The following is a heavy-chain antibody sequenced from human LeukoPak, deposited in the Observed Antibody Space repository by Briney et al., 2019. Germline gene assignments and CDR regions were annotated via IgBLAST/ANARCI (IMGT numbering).Heavy chain of an antibody. J-gene: IGHJ4*02. Sequence: PGGSLRLSCAASGFTFSNYAMTWVRQAPGKGLELVSSISGNSANTYYADSVKGRFTVSRDNSKNILYLQMNSLRVEDTAVYFCAKGVRLWFAFYFDYWGQGTLATVSS. D-gene: IGHD3-10*01. CDR2: ISGNSANT. CDR3: AKGVRLWFAFYFDY. V-gene: IGHV3-23*01. CDR1: GFTFSNYA.